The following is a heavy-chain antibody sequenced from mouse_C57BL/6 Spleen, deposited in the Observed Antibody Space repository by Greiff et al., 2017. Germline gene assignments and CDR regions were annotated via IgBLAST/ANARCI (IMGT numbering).Heavy chain of an antibody. CDR2: INYDGSST. J-gene: IGHJ1*03. CDR3: ARAYSYWYFDV. V-gene: IGHV5-16*01. Sequence: DVHLVESEGGLVQPGSSMKLSCTASGFTFSDYYMAWVRQVPEKGLEWVANINYDGSSTYYLDSLKSRFIISRDNAKNILYLQMSSLKSEDTATYYCARAYSYWYFDVWGTGTTVTVSS. CDR1: GFTFSDYY. D-gene: IGHD6-5*01.